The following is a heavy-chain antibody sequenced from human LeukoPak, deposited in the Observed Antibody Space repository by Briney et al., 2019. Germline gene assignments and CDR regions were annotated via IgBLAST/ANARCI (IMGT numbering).Heavy chain of an antibody. V-gene: IGHV3-21*01. Sequence: SGGSLRLSCAASGFTFSSYSMNWVRQAPGKGLEWVSSTSSSSSYKYYADSVKGRFTISRDSAKNSLYLQMNSLGAEDTAVYYCAREKYDILTGYSPYFFDYRGQGTLVTVSS. CDR2: TSSSSSYK. D-gene: IGHD3-9*01. CDR3: AREKYDILTGYSPYFFDY. J-gene: IGHJ4*02. CDR1: GFTFSSYS.